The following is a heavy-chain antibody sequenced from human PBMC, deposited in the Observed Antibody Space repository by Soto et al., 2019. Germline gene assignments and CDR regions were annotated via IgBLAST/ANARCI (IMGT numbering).Heavy chain of an antibody. CDR3: ARAHYVYAILPGYGYYYGMAV. V-gene: IGHV4-30-4*01. CDR1: WGSISSGYYY. J-gene: IGHJ6*02. CDR2: IYYSGST. Sequence: SQTLSLTCTVAWGSISSGYYYLSLIRQPPGKGLEWIGYIYYSGSTYYNPSLKSRVTISVDTSKNQFSLKLSSVTAADTAVYYCARAHYVYAILPGYGYYYGMAVWGQGTTVTVSS. D-gene: IGHD3-9*01.